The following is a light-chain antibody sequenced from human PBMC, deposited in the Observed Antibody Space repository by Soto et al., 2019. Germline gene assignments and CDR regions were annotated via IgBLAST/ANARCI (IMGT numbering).Light chain of an antibody. V-gene: IGKV1-5*03. CDR1: QSISSW. CDR2: KAS. Sequence: DIQMTQSPSTLSASVGDRVTITCRASQSISSWLAWYQQKPGKAPKLLIYKASSLESGVPSRFSGSGSGTEFTLTISSLEPEDFAVYYCQQRSNWPTFGQGTKV. J-gene: IGKJ1*01. CDR3: QQRSNWPT.